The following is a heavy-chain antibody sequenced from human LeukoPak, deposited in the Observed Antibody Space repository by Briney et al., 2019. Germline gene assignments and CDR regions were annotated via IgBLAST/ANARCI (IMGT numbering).Heavy chain of an antibody. CDR1: GYTLTELS. CDR2: FDPEDGET. Sequence: GASVKVSCKVSGYTLTELSMHWVRQAPGKGLEWMGGFDPEDGETIYAQKFQGRVTMTEDTSTDTAYMELSSLRSEDTAVYYCARGWDLATVVVITGTFDYWGQGTLVTVSS. J-gene: IGHJ4*02. V-gene: IGHV1-24*01. D-gene: IGHD3-22*01. CDR3: ARGWDLATVVVITGTFDY.